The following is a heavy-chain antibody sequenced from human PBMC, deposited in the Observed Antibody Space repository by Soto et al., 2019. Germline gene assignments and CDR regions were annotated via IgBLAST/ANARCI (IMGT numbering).Heavy chain of an antibody. V-gene: IGHV4-61*01. CDR1: GGSFKSGSYS. CDR3: ARDLAYFDS. Sequence: XETLSLTCTVSGGSFKSGSYSWSWIRQPPGKGLEWIGYVYHTGRTSYNPSLKSRVSISIDTSKNQFSLNLDSVTAADTAVYFCARDLAYFDSWGQGNLATVSS. J-gene: IGHJ4*02. CDR2: VYHTGRT.